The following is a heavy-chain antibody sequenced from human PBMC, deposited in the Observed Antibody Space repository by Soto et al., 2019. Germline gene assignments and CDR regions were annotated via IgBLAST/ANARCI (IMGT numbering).Heavy chain of an antibody. D-gene: IGHD6-19*01. V-gene: IGHV3-23*01. CDR3: AKFQGATFNQWYFHY. J-gene: IGHJ4*02. CDR2: ITGGVGVT. CDR1: GFTFTPYA. Sequence: EVQLLESGGGLVQPGGSLRLSCAASGFTFTPYAMTWVREAPGKGLEWVSVITGGVGVTYYADSVKGRFTISRDNSKDTLYLQLNNLRAEHTAVYYCAKFQGATFNQWYFHYWGQGTLVTVSS.